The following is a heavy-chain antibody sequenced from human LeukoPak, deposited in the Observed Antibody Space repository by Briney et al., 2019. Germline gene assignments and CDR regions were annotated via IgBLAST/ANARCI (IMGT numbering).Heavy chain of an antibody. D-gene: IGHD3-10*01. CDR2: IYRDDDK. CDR3: AHSMVRGVITDWFDP. J-gene: IGHJ5*02. Sequence: SGPTLVKPTQTLTLTCTFSGFSLSTSGVGVGWIRQPPGKALEWLALIYRDDDKRYSPSLKSRVTITKDTSKNQVVLTMTNMDPVDTATYYCAHSMVRGVITDWFDPWGQGTLVTVSS. V-gene: IGHV2-5*02. CDR1: GFSLSTSGVG.